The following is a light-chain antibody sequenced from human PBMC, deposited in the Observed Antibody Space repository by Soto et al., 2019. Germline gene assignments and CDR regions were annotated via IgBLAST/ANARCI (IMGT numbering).Light chain of an antibody. Sequence: QSVLTQPPSVSGAPGQRVTISCTGSSSNIGADYDVHWYQQRPGTAPKLLIFGNINRPSGVPDRFSGSKSGTSASLAITGLQAEDEGDYYYQSYASTLSARYVFGTGTKLTVL. CDR2: GNI. CDR1: SSNIGADYD. V-gene: IGLV1-40*01. J-gene: IGLJ1*01. CDR3: QSYASTLSARYV.